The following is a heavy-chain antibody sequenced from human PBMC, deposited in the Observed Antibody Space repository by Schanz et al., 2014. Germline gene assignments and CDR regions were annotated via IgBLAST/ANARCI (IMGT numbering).Heavy chain of an antibody. V-gene: IGHV3-66*01. J-gene: IGHJ4*02. Sequence: EVQLVESGGGLVQPGGSLRLSCAASGFSISDHTMRWDRQAPGKGLEPVSVTYHGGNTDYADSVKGRFTISRDDSKNTLHLQMNSLRSEDTAIYFCARDQASTHWGQGTPVTVSS. CDR1: GFSISDHT. CDR2: TYHGGNT. CDR3: ARDQASTH.